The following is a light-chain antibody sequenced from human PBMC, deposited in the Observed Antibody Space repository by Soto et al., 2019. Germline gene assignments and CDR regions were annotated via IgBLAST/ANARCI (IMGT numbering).Light chain of an antibody. CDR3: QQYGDSPWT. Sequence: EIVLTQSPGILSLSPGERATLSCRASQSVSSNSLAWYQQTPGQVPRLLIYSTSIRATGIPDRFSGSGSGRDFTLTISRLEPEDFAVYHCQQYGDSPWTFGQGTKVEIK. V-gene: IGKV3-20*01. CDR2: STS. J-gene: IGKJ1*01. CDR1: QSVSSNS.